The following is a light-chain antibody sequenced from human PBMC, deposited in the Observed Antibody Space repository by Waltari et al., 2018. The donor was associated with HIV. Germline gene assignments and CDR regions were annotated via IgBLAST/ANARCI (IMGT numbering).Light chain of an antibody. V-gene: IGLV4-69*02. J-gene: IGLJ2*01. CDR1: SGHSSYT. CDR2: IHTDGRH. Sequence: LTQSPSASASVGASVKLTCTLSSGHSSYTIAWHQQQQQKGPRYLMKIHTDGRHTKGDGIPDRFSGSSSGAERSLTISSLQSEDEADYYCQTWGSGIQVFGGGTKLTVL. CDR3: QTWGSGIQV.